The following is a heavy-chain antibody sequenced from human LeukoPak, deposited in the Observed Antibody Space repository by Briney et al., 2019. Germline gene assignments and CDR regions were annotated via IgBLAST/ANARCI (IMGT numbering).Heavy chain of an antibody. Sequence: PGGSLRLSCAASGLTFSSYAMSWVRQAPGKGLEWVSAVSDSGSSTYFAESVKGRFTISRDNSKNTLYLQMNSLRVEDTAVYYCAKSDFWSGYPYFDYWGQGTLVIVSS. CDR1: GLTFSSYA. V-gene: IGHV3-23*01. CDR2: VSDSGSST. CDR3: AKSDFWSGYPYFDY. D-gene: IGHD3-3*01. J-gene: IGHJ4*02.